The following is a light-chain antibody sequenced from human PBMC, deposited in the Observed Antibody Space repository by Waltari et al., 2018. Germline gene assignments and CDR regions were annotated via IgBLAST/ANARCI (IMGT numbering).Light chain of an antibody. CDR1: RGHTNYA. CDR2: LNSDGSH. CDR3: QTWDTDIHVV. Sequence: QFVLTQSPSASASLGASVKLTCTLSRGHTNYAIAWHQQQPKKGPRFLMKLNSDGSHTKGDGIPDRFSCSSSGAERFLTISSLQSEDEGDYYCQTWDTDIHVVFGGGTK. V-gene: IGLV4-69*01. J-gene: IGLJ2*01.